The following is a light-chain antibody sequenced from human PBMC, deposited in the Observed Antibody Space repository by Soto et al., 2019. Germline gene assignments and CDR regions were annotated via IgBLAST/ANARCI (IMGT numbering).Light chain of an antibody. Sequence: DIQMSQSPSSLSASVGDRVTITCRASQGIGDALGWYQQKPGKAPKRLIYGASTLPSGVPSRFSGSGFGTEFTLTISSLQPDDFATCYCLQHNEFWWTFGQGTKVEIK. V-gene: IGKV1-17*01. CDR3: LQHNEFWWT. CDR2: GAS. J-gene: IGKJ1*01. CDR1: QGIGDA.